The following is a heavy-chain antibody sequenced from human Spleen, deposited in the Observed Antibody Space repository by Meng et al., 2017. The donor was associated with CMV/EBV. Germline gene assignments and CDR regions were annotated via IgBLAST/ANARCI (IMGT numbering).Heavy chain of an antibody. J-gene: IGHJ5*02. D-gene: IGHD2-15*01. CDR2: INPSGGST. Sequence: TFSSYGINWVRQATGQGLEWMGIINPSGGSTSYAQKFQGRVTMTRDTSTSTVYMELSSLRSEDTAVYYCARGGCSGGSCYPNWFDPWGQGTLVTVSS. V-gene: IGHV1-46*01. CDR1: TFSSYG. CDR3: ARGGCSGGSCYPNWFDP.